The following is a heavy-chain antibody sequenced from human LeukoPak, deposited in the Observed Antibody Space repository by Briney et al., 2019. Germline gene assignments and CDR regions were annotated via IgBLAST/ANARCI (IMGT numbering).Heavy chain of an antibody. J-gene: IGHJ3*02. CDR3: ARDRMEQQPDAFDI. D-gene: IGHD6-13*01. CDR2: ISSSSSYI. Sequence: PGGSLRLSCAASGFTFSSYSMNWVRQAPGKGLEWVSSISSSSSYIYYADSVKGRFTISRDNAKNSLSLQMNSLRAEDTAVYYCARDRMEQQPDAFDIWGQGTMVTVSS. CDR1: GFTFSSYS. V-gene: IGHV3-21*06.